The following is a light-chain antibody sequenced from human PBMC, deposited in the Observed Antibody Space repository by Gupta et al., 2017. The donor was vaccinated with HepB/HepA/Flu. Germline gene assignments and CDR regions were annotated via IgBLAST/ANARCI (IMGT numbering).Light chain of an antibody. Sequence: IVLRHSPATVSLSPGERGTLSCRAHQSVSSDLEWYQQKPGQAPRLLIYDAANSATGIPARFSGSGCWTAFTLTISSLEPQDFAVYYCQQRSNWPWAFGQGTKVEIK. J-gene: IGKJ1*01. V-gene: IGKV3-11*01. CDR2: DAA. CDR3: QQRSNWPWA. CDR1: QSVSSD.